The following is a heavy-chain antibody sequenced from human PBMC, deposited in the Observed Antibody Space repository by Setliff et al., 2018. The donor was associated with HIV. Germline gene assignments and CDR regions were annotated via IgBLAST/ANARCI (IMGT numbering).Heavy chain of an antibody. CDR1: GGSISPYY. D-gene: IGHD6-13*01. V-gene: IGHV4-59*01. CDR2: IRDTGNA. CDR3: AKVGQQLADWYFDL. Sequence: TSETLSLTCSVSGGSISPYYWTWIRQSPGKGPEWIGYIRDTGNAHSNPSLRSRVTIAVDTSKNQLSLRLTSVTAADTAVYYCAKVGQQLADWYFDLWGRGTLVTVSS. J-gene: IGHJ2*01.